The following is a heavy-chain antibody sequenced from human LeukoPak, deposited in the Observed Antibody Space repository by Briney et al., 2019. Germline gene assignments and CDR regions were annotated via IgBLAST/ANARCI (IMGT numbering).Heavy chain of an antibody. CDR1: GYSFTNYW. J-gene: IGHJ4*02. D-gene: IGHD4-17*01. CDR2: IDPSDSYT. Sequence: GESLKISCKGSGYSFTNYWISWVRQMPGKGLEWMGRIDPSDSYTKYSPSFEGHVTISVDKSISTAFLQWNSLKASDSAMYYCATGASKVTTDFANYWGQGTQVAVSS. CDR3: ATGASKVTTDFANY. V-gene: IGHV5-10-1*01.